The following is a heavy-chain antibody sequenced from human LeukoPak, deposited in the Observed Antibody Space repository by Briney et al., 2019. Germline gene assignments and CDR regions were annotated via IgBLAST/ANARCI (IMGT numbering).Heavy chain of an antibody. CDR3: AGGVVVVAATPIH. D-gene: IGHD2-15*01. CDR2: INHSGST. J-gene: IGHJ4*02. CDR1: GGSFSGYY. V-gene: IGHV4-34*01. Sequence: PSETLSLTCAVYGGSFSGYYWGWIRQPPGKGLEWIGEINHSGSTNYNPSLKSRVTISVDTSKNQFSLKLSSVTAADTAVYYCAGGVVVVAATPIHWGQGTLVTVSS.